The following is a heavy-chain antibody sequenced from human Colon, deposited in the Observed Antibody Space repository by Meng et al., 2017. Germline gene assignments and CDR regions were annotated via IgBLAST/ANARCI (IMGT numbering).Heavy chain of an antibody. CDR2: IDHEGSST. J-gene: IGHJ4*02. V-gene: IGHV3-74*01. Sequence: GESPKISCAASGFTFSSYYMNWVRQVPGKGLVWVSRIDHEGSSTGYADSVKGRFTISRNNAKNTLYLQMNSLKAEDTALYYCARDLRAASDYWGQGTLVTVSS. CDR3: ARDLRAASDY. CDR1: GFTFSSYY. D-gene: IGHD6-13*01.